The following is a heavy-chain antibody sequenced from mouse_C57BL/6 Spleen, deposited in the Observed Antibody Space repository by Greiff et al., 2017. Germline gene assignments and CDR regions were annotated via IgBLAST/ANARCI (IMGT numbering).Heavy chain of an antibody. Sequence: DVKLQESGPGLVKPSQTVFLTCTVTGISITTGNYRWSWIRQFPGNKLEWIGYIYYSGTITYNPSLTSRTTITRDTPKNQFFLEMNSLTAEDTATYYCARYDYPYYFDYWGQGTTLTVSS. CDR1: GISITTGNYR. CDR2: IYYSGTI. V-gene: IGHV3-5*01. J-gene: IGHJ2*01. D-gene: IGHD2-4*01. CDR3: ARYDYPYYFDY.